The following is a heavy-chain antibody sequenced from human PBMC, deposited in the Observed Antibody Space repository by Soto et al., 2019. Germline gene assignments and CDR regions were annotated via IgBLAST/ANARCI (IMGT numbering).Heavy chain of an antibody. CDR1: GYSFTTHW. CDR2: IDPSNSYI. J-gene: IGHJ6*02. CDR3: ARGNPFNYAGFDV. Sequence: GESLKISCQGSGYSFTTHWITWVRQTPGKGLEWMGRIDPSNSYINYGPSFQGHVTISVDRSISTAYMEVGSLTSDDTAIYYCARGNPFNYAGFDVWGQGTTVTVSS. V-gene: IGHV5-10-1*01. D-gene: IGHD3-16*01.